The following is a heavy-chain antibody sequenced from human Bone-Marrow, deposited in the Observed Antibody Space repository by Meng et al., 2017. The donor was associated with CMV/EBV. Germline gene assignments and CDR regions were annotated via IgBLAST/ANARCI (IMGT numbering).Heavy chain of an antibody. D-gene: IGHD2-2*01. V-gene: IGHV4-59*08. Sequence: SETLSLTCTVSGCSIRSYYWSWIRQPPGKGLEWIGYIYYSGSTNYNPSLKSRVTISVDTSKNQFSLKLSSVTAADTAVYYCARKLSAAGYCSSTSCYLGWFDPWGQGTRVTVSS. CDR1: GCSIRSYY. CDR2: IYYSGST. CDR3: ARKLSAAGYCSSTSCYLGWFDP. J-gene: IGHJ5*02.